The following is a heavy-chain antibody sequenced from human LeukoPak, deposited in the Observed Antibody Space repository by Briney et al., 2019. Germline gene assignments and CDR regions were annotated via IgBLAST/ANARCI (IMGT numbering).Heavy chain of an antibody. D-gene: IGHD3-22*01. CDR2: INWSGGST. V-gene: IGHV3-20*04. CDR3: SRDPTEDGSAYFDY. CDR1: GFTFHDYH. Sequence: GVSLTLSCEASGFTFHDYHMSWLPQAPGKGPEWVSGINWSGGSTDYADSEKGRFTISRDNAENSLYLQMNSMRAEDTALYYCSRDPTEDGSAYFDYWGQGTLVTVSS. J-gene: IGHJ4*02.